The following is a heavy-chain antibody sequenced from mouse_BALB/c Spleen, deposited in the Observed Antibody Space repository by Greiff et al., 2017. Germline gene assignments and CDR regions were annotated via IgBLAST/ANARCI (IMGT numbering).Heavy chain of an antibody. CDR1: GFAFSSYD. Sequence: EVKLVESGGGLVKPGGSLKLSCAASGFAFSSYDMSWVRQTPEKRLEWVAYISSGGGSTYYPDTVKGRFTISRDNAKNTLYLEMSSLRSEDTAMYYCARADYYGSSYDYWGQGTTLTVSS. V-gene: IGHV5-12-1*01. CDR2: ISSGGGST. J-gene: IGHJ2*01. CDR3: ARADYYGSSYDY. D-gene: IGHD1-1*01.